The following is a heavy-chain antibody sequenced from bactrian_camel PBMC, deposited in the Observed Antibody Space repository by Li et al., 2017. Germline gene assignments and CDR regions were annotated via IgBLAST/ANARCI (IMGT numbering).Heavy chain of an antibody. Sequence: LVESGGGSVQAGGSLTLSCAASGYTHSSSCLGWFRMPPGKEREGVAAILADGTTTYADSAKGRFTISKDNAKNTLYLQMNSLQPEDTAMYYCAAELILSGVPVDEGCRVVPFAYPYRRLEFNYWGQGTQVTVS. CDR2: ILADGTT. CDR3: AAELILSGVPVDEGCRVVPFAYPYRRLEFNY. V-gene: IGHV3S53*01. D-gene: IGHD1*01. J-gene: IGHJ4*01. CDR1: GYTHSSSC.